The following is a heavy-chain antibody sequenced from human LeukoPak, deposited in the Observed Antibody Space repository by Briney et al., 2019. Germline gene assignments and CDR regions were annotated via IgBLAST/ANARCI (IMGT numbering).Heavy chain of an antibody. Sequence: SETLSLTCTVSGGSMSNYYWSWIRQPPGKGLEWIGYIYYSGSTNYNPSLKSRVTISVDTSKNQFSLKLSSVTAADTAVYYCARVGAFTLMDYWGQGTLVTVSS. CDR1: GGSMSNYY. V-gene: IGHV4-59*08. J-gene: IGHJ4*02. D-gene: IGHD3-16*01. CDR3: ARVGAFTLMDY. CDR2: IYYSGST.